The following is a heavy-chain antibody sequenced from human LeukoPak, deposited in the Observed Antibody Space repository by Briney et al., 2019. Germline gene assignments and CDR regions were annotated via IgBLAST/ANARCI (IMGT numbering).Heavy chain of an antibody. Sequence: PGGSLRLSCTASGFTFSSYAMHWVRQAPGKGLEWIGYIYYSGSTNYNPSLKSRVTISVDTSKNQFSLKLSSVTAADTAVYYCARGKDIVVVPAAVYYYYGMDVWGQGTTVTVSS. V-gene: IGHV4-59*08. CDR2: IYYSGST. D-gene: IGHD2-2*01. CDR3: ARGKDIVVVPAAVYYYYGMDV. CDR1: GFTFSSYA. J-gene: IGHJ6*02.